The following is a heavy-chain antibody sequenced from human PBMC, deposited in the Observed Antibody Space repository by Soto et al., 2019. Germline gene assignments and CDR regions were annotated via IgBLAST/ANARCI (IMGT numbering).Heavy chain of an antibody. D-gene: IGHD3-10*01. CDR1: GFIFTSYW. V-gene: IGHV5-10-1*01. CDR3: ARNKSGGGSYPFDF. Sequence: LGESLKISCKASGFIFTSYWLSWVRQMPGKGLEWMGMLNPKDSFANYSPSFRGHVAISPDTSVTTAYLKWSSLKASDTAIYYCARNKSGGGSYPFDFWGQGTLVTVSS. J-gene: IGHJ4*02. CDR2: LNPKDSFA.